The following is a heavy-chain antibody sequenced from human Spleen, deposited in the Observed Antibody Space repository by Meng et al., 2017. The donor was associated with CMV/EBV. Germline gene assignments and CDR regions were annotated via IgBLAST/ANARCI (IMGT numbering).Heavy chain of an antibody. CDR3: TRDPYYDILTPRPVHNYNYGLDV. J-gene: IGHJ6*02. V-gene: IGHV1-69*10. D-gene: IGHD3-9*01. CDR1: GGIFSSYA. Sequence: SVKVSCKASGGIFSSYAISWVRQAPGQGLEWMGAIIPVLGIVHYAQKFQGRVTITADKSTSTAYMELSSLRSEDTALYYCTRDPYYDILTPRPVHNYNYGLDVWGQGSTVTVSS. CDR2: IIPVLGIV.